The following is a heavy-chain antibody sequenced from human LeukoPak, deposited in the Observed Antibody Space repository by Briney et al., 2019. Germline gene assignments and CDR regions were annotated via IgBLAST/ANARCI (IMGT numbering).Heavy chain of an antibody. CDR3: ARDPPEAATGIDY. CDR1: GYTFTDYF. J-gene: IGHJ4*02. CDR2: INLNDGGT. V-gene: IGHV1-2*02. D-gene: IGHD3-10*01. Sequence: ASVEVSCKASGYTFTDYFMHWVRQAAGQGLEWMGWINLNDGGTNYAQKFQGRVTMTRDTTISTAYMELSRLTSDDTAVYYCARDPPEAATGIDYWGQGTLVTVSS.